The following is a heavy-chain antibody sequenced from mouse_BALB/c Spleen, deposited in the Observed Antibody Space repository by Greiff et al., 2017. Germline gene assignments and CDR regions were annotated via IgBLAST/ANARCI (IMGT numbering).Heavy chain of an antibody. CDR3: ARGFTTVVAKYFDV. Sequence: VQLKESGPELVKPGASVKMSCKASGYTFTSYVMHWVKQKPGQGLEWIGYINPYNDGTKYNEKFKGKATLTSDKSSSTAYMELSSLTSEDSAVYYCARGFTTVVAKYFDVWGAGTTVTVSS. CDR1: GYTFTSYV. J-gene: IGHJ1*01. D-gene: IGHD1-1*01. CDR2: INPYNDGT. V-gene: IGHV1-14*01.